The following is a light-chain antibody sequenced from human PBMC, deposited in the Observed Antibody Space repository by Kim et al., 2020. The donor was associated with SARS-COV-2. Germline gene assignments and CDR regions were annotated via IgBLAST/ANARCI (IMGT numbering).Light chain of an antibody. V-gene: IGKV1-27*01. CDR3: QNYNSAPWT. Sequence: DIQMTQSPSSLSASVGDRVTITCRASQGISSFLGWYQQKPGEVPQLLIYAASTLQVGVPSRFSGSGSGTDFTLTISSLQAEDVATYSCQNYNSAPWTFGQGTKVDIK. J-gene: IGKJ1*01. CDR2: AAS. CDR1: QGISSF.